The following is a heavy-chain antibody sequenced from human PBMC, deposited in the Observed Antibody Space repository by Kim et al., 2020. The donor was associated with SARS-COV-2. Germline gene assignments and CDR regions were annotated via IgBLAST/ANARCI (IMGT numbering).Heavy chain of an antibody. V-gene: IGHV5-51*01. CDR2: IYPGDSDT. Sequence: GESLKISCKGSGYSFTSYWIGWVRQMPGKGLEWMGIIYPGDSDTRYSPSFQGQVTISADKSISTAYLQWSSLKASDTAMYYCARRDCSSTSCYEGFDPWGQGTLVTVSS. J-gene: IGHJ5*02. CDR1: GYSFTSYW. D-gene: IGHD2-2*01. CDR3: ARRDCSSTSCYEGFDP.